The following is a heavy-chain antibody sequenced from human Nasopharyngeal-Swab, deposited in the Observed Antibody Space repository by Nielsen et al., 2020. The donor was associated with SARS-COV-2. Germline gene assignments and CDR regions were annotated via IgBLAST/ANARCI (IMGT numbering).Heavy chain of an antibody. CDR2: ISYDASDK. V-gene: IGHV3-30*04. J-gene: IGHJ6*02. D-gene: IGHD4/OR15-4a*01. CDR3: ARDIYGDNYYYYYGMDV. CDR1: GFTFSSYT. Sequence: GGSLRLSCAASGFTFSSYTIHWVRQAPGKGLEWVAVISYDASDKYYADSVKGRFTLSRDNSKSTVYLQMNSLRAEDTAVYYCARDIYGDNYYYYYGMDVWGQGTTVTVSS.